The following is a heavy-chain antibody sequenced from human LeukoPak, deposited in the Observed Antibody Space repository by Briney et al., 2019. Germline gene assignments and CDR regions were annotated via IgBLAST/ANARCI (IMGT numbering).Heavy chain of an antibody. CDR3: AKDDDGHHHGVDH. D-gene: IGHD4-17*01. CDR2: IGYSAGVT. Sequence: GGSLRLSCAASGFTVSSYAMTWVRQAPGKGLEWDSAIGYSAGVTYCADSVKGRFTISRDFSMNTLYLQMTSLRADDTALYYCAKDDDGHHHGVDHWGQGTLVTVSS. CDR1: GFTVSSYA. J-gene: IGHJ4*02. V-gene: IGHV3-23*01.